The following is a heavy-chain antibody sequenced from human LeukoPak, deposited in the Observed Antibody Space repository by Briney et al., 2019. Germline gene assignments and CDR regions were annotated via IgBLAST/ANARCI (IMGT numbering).Heavy chain of an antibody. D-gene: IGHD3-22*01. J-gene: IGHJ3*02. CDR3: ARDLLDYYDSSGYDAFDI. Sequence: ASVKVSCKASGYTFTSYPISWVRQAPGQGLEWMGGIIPIFGTANYAQKFQGRVTITADESTSTAYMELSSLRSEDTAVYYCARDLLDYYDSSGYDAFDIWGQGTMVTVSS. V-gene: IGHV1-69*13. CDR2: IIPIFGTA. CDR1: GYTFTSYP.